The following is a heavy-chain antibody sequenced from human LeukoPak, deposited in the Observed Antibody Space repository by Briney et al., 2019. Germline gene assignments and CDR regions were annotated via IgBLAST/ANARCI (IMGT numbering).Heavy chain of an antibody. CDR3: ATSVGATLFYYYYMDV. D-gene: IGHD1-26*01. Sequence: GRSLRLSCAASGFTFSSYAMHWVRQAPGKGLEWAAVISYDGSDKYYADSVKGRFTISRDNSKNTLYLQMNSLRPEDTAVYYCATSVGATLFYYYYMDVWGKGTTVIVSS. CDR2: ISYDGSDK. V-gene: IGHV3-30*04. J-gene: IGHJ6*03. CDR1: GFTFSSYA.